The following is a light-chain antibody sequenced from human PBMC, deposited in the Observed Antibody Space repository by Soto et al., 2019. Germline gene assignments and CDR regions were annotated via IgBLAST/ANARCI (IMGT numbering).Light chain of an antibody. V-gene: IGLV2-14*03. J-gene: IGLJ1*01. CDR3: SSYPISTTL. Sequence: QSALTQPASVSGSPGQSITISCTGTSSDVGGYNYVSWYQHNPGKAPKLMIYDVSYRPSGVSNRFSGSKSGNTASLTISGLQAEDEADYYCSSYPISTTLFGTGTKLTVL. CDR1: SSDVGGYNY. CDR2: DVS.